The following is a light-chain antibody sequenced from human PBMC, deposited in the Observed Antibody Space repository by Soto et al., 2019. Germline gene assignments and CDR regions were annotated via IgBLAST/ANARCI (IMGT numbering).Light chain of an antibody. CDR1: QSVSSY. V-gene: IGKV3-11*01. Sequence: EIVLTQSPATLSLSPGERATLSCRASQSVSSYFAWYQQKPGQAPRLLIYDASNRATGIPARFSVSGSGTDFTLTISSLEPEDFAVYYCQQRSNWPPLTFGQGTRLEIK. J-gene: IGKJ5*01. CDR3: QQRSNWPPLT. CDR2: DAS.